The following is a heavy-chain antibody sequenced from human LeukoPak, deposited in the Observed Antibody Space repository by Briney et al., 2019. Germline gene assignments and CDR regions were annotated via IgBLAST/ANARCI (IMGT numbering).Heavy chain of an antibody. CDR2: INSDGSST. CDR1: GFTFSSYW. CDR3: TRQGSNAFDI. J-gene: IGHJ3*02. V-gene: IGHV3-74*01. Sequence: GGPLRLSCAASGFTFSSYWMHWVRQTPGKGLVWVSRINSDGSSTIYADAVKGRFTISRDNAKNTLYLQMNSLRAEDTAVYYCTRQGSNAFDIWGQGTMVTVSS.